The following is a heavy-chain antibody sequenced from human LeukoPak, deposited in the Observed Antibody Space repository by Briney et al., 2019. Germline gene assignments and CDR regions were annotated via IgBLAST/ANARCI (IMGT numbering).Heavy chain of an antibody. CDR1: GFTFSSYA. CDR2: ISGSGGST. Sequence: GGSLRLSCAASGFTFSSYAMSWVRQAPGKGLEWVSAISGSGGSTYYADSVEGRFTISRDNSKNTLYLQMNSLRAEDTAVYYCAKDIRIAVAGTPDAFDIWGQGTMVTVSS. CDR3: AKDIRIAVAGTPDAFDI. V-gene: IGHV3-23*01. J-gene: IGHJ3*02. D-gene: IGHD6-19*01.